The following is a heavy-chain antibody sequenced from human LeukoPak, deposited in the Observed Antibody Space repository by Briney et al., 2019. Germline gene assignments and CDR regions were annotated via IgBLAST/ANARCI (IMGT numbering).Heavy chain of an antibody. CDR3: AKVGTAMAYFDY. V-gene: IGHV3-30*18. Sequence: GGSLRLSCAASGFIFSSYGMHWVRQAPGKGLEWVAVISYDGSNKYYADSVKGRFTISRDNSKNTLYLQMNSLRAEDTAVYYCAKVGTAMAYFDYWGQGTLVTVFS. J-gene: IGHJ4*02. CDR2: ISYDGSNK. CDR1: GFIFSSYG. D-gene: IGHD5-18*01.